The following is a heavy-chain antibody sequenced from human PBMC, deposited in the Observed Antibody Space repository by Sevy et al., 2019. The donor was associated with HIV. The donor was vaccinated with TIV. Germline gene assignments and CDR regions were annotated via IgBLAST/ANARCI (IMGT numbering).Heavy chain of an antibody. V-gene: IGHV3-21*01. J-gene: IGHJ3*02. CDR3: ARNSYSSSWAGGFDI. CDR2: ISSSSSYI. Sequence: GGSLRLSCAASGFTFSSYSMNWVCQAPGKGLEWVSSISSSSSYIYYADSVKGRFTISRDNAKNSLYLQMNSLRAEDTAGDYCARNSYSSSWAGGFDIWGQGTMVTVSS. CDR1: GFTFSSYS. D-gene: IGHD6-13*01.